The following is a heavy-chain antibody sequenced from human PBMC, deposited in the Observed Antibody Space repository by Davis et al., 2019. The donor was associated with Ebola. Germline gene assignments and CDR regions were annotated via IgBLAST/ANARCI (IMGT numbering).Heavy chain of an antibody. V-gene: IGHV1-2*04. J-gene: IGHJ6*02. Sequence: ASVKVSCKASGYTFTSYYMHWVRQAPGQGLEWMGWINPNSGGTNYAQKFQGWVTMTRDTSISTAYMELSRLRSDDTAVYYCARDGSSSSNPSYYYYGMDVWGQGTTVTVSS. D-gene: IGHD6-6*01. CDR2: INPNSGGT. CDR3: ARDGSSSSNPSYYYYGMDV. CDR1: GYTFTSYY.